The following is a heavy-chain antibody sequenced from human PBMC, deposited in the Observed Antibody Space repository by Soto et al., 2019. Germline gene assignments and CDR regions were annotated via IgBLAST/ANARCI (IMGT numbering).Heavy chain of an antibody. J-gene: IGHJ6*02. V-gene: IGHV3-23*01. Sequence: EVQLLESGGDLVQPGGSLRLSCAASGFTFSSYAMNWVRQAPGKGLEWVSAISGSGGNTFYADSVKGRFTISRDNSKNPLFLQMHSRRAEDTAIYYCAMLNSGSYSYHGMDVWGQGTTVTVSS. D-gene: IGHD1-26*01. CDR3: AMLNSGSYSYHGMDV. CDR1: GFTFSSYA. CDR2: ISGSGGNT.